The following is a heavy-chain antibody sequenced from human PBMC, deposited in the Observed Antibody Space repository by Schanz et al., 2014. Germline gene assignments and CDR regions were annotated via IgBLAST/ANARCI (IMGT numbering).Heavy chain of an antibody. CDR1: GFSFSDYG. J-gene: IGHJ4*02. CDR3: ARLDAFSSGRMSDF. Sequence: QVQLVQSGAEVKNPGASVKVSCKASGFSFSDYGISWVRQAPGQGLEWMGWINVYNGITNYVRDFQGRVTMTADTPTTTGYMELRGLRSDDTATYYCARLDAFSSGRMSDFWGQGTLVTVSS. D-gene: IGHD3-10*01. V-gene: IGHV1-18*04. CDR2: INVYNGIT.